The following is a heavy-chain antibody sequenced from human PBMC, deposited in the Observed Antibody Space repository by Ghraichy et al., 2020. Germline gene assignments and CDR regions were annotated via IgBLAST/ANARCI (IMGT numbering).Heavy chain of an antibody. CDR2: TYYRSKWYN. CDR1: GDSVSSSSAA. Sequence: SQTLSLTCGISGDSVSSSSAAWSWIRQSPSRGLEWLGRTYYRSKWYNDYVVSVKSRITISPDTSKNQFSLQLNSVTPEDTAVYYCTRGRDGYINYWGQGTLVTVSS. J-gene: IGHJ4*02. CDR3: TRGRDGYINY. V-gene: IGHV6-1*01. D-gene: IGHD5-24*01.